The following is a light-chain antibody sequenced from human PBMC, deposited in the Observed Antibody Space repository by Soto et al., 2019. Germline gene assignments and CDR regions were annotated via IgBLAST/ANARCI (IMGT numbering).Light chain of an antibody. CDR3: QQYGSSPLT. V-gene: IGKV3-20*01. J-gene: IGKJ4*01. Sequence: EIVLTQSPGTLSLSPGEIATLSCRASQSVSSSYLAWYQQKPGQAPRLLIYGASSRATGIPDRFSGSGSGTDFTLTISRLEPEDFAVYFCQQYGSSPLTFGGVTKVEIK. CDR1: QSVSSSY. CDR2: GAS.